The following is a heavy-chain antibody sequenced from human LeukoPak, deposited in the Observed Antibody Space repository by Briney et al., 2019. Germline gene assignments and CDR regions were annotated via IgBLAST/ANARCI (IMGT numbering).Heavy chain of an antibody. CDR1: GFTFSSYA. Sequence: GRSLRLSCAASGFTFSSYAMHWVRQAPGKGLEWVAVISYDGSNKYYADSVKGRFTISRDNSKNTLYLQMNSLRAEDTAVYYCARGEDDFGDYFYHWGQGTLVTVSS. J-gene: IGHJ4*02. CDR2: ISYDGSNK. D-gene: IGHD3-10*01. CDR3: ARGEDDFGDYFYH. V-gene: IGHV3-30-3*01.